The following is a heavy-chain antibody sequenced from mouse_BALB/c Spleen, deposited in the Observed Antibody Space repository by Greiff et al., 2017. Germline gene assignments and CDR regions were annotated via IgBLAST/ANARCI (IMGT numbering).Heavy chain of an antibody. CDR2: ISSGGSYT. CDR1: GFTFSSYG. Sequence: EVQLVESGGDLVKPGGSLKLSCAASGFTFSSYGMSWVRQTPDKRLEWVATISSGGSYTYYPDSVKGRFTISRDNAKNTLYLQMSSLKSEDTAMYYCARRDDGSFAYWGQGTLVTVSA. V-gene: IGHV5-6*01. CDR3: ARRDDGSFAY. D-gene: IGHD2-3*01. J-gene: IGHJ3*01.